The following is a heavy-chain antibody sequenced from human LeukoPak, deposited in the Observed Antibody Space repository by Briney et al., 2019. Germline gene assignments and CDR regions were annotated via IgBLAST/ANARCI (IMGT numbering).Heavy chain of an antibody. J-gene: IGHJ4*02. Sequence: SETLSLTCTVSGGSIGSDYWTWIRQPPGKGLEYIGYIYYTGATNYNPSLKSRVTISVDTSKNQFSLKLSSVTAADTAVYFCAKYGNSGWIIDNWGQGTLVTVSS. CDR3: AKYGNSGWIIDN. V-gene: IGHV4-59*08. CDR1: GGSIGSDY. D-gene: IGHD6-19*01. CDR2: IYYTGAT.